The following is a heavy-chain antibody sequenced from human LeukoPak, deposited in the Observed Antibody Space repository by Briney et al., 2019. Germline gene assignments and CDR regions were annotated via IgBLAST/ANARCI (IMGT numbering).Heavy chain of an antibody. D-gene: IGHD3-22*01. CDR2: ITPMFGTA. J-gene: IGHJ4*02. Sequence: SVKVSCKAFGGTFSRYAISWVRQAPGQGLEWMGGITPMFGTANYAQKFQGRVTITADESTSTAYMELSSLRYEDTAVYYCTRDAAVYDSSAYYYLWWGQGTLVTVSS. V-gene: IGHV1-69*13. CDR1: GGTFSRYA. CDR3: TRDAAVYDSSAYYYLW.